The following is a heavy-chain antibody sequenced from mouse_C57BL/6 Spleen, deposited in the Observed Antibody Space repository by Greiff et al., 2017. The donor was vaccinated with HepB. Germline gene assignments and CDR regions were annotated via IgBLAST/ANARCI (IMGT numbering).Heavy chain of an antibody. J-gene: IGHJ4*01. CDR1: GYPFTSYW. CDR2: IDPSDSYT. Sequence: QVQLQQPGAELVKPGASVKLSCKASGYPFTSYWMQWVKQRPGQGLEWIGEIDPSDSYTNYNQKFKDKATLTVDTSSSPAYMQLSSLTSEDSAVYYCAAYYSNPYYAMDYWGQGTSVTVSS. CDR3: AAYYSNPYYAMDY. D-gene: IGHD2-5*01. V-gene: IGHV1-50*01.